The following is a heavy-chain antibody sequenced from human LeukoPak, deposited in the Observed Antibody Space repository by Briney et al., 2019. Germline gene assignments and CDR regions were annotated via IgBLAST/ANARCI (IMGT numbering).Heavy chain of an antibody. Sequence: PSETLSLTCTVSGDSISTYYWSWIRQPPGKGLEWIGYIYYSGSTNYNPSLKSRVTISVDTSKNQFSLKLSSVTAADTAVYYCARDSSSGYPRWGQGTLVTVSS. V-gene: IGHV4-59*01. CDR2: IYYSGST. J-gene: IGHJ4*02. D-gene: IGHD3-22*01. CDR3: ARDSSSGYPR. CDR1: GDSISTYY.